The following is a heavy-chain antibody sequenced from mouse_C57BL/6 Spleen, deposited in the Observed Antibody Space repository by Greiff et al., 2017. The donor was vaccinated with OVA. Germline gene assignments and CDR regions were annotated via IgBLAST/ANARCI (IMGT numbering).Heavy chain of an antibody. Sequence: QVQLQQPGAELVMPGASVKLSCKASGYTFTSYWMLWVKQRPGQGLEWIGEIDPSDSYTNYNQKFKGKSTLTVDKSSSTAYMQLSSLTSEDSAVYYCARPSYYAMDYWGQGTSVTVSS. V-gene: IGHV1-69*01. J-gene: IGHJ4*01. CDR3: ARPSYYAMDY. CDR2: IDPSDSYT. CDR1: GYTFTSYW.